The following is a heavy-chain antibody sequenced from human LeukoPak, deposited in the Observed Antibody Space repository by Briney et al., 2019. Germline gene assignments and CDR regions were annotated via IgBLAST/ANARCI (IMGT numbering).Heavy chain of an antibody. CDR1: GFTFTGYY. CDR3: AKDTTLQNP. CDR2: INPKSGAT. V-gene: IGHV1-2*02. Sequence: ASVKVSCKTSGFTFTGYYMHWVRQAPGQGLEWMGWINPKSGATNYAQKFQGRVTMTRDTSISTAYMELSRLRSDDTAVYYCAKDTTLQNPWGQGTLVTVSS. D-gene: IGHD1-14*01. J-gene: IGHJ5*02.